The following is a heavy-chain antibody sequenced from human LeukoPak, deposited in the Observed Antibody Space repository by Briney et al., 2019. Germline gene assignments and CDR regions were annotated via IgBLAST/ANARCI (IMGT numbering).Heavy chain of an antibody. J-gene: IGHJ1*01. Sequence: GASVKVSCKXSGGTFSSYAISWVRQAPGQGLEWMGRIIPIFGTANYSQKFQGRVTITTDESTSTAYMELSSLRSEDTAVYYCASTPYDSSGYLRPWGQGTLVTVSS. D-gene: IGHD3-22*01. V-gene: IGHV1-69*05. CDR1: GGTFSSYA. CDR3: ASTPYDSSGYLRP. CDR2: IIPIFGTA.